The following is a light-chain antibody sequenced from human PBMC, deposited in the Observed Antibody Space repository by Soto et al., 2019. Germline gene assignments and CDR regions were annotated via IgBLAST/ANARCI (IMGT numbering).Light chain of an antibody. Sequence: GESVTITCRASQVISTSLAWYQQKPGKAPKLLIYQASSLENGVPSRFSGSGSGTEFSLTISSLQPDDFATYYCQQYSSHSTFGQGTKVDIK. CDR3: QQYSSHST. J-gene: IGKJ1*01. CDR1: QVISTS. V-gene: IGKV1-5*03. CDR2: QAS.